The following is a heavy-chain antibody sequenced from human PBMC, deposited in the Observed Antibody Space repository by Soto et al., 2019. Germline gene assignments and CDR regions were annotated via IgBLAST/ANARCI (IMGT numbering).Heavy chain of an antibody. CDR1: GGYISSYY. Sequence: SETLSLTCTVSGGYISSYYWSWIRQPPGKGLEWIGYIYYSGSTNYNPSLKSRVTISVDTSKNQFSLKLSSVTAADTAVYYCARFRLGDYGMDVWGQGTTVTVSS. CDR2: IYYSGST. J-gene: IGHJ6*02. D-gene: IGHD3-16*01. CDR3: ARFRLGDYGMDV. V-gene: IGHV4-59*08.